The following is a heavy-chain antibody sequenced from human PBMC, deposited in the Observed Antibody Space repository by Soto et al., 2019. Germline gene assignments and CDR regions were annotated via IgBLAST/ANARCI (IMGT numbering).Heavy chain of an antibody. Sequence: GGSLRLSCAASGFTFSGYAMSWVRQAPGKGLEWVSAISGSGGSTYYADSVKGRFTISRDNSKNTLYLQMNSLRAEDTAVYYCAKGTYYDFWSGFFDYWGQGTLVTVSS. CDR1: GFTFSGYA. CDR3: AKGTYYDFWSGFFDY. CDR2: ISGSGGST. D-gene: IGHD3-3*01. J-gene: IGHJ4*02. V-gene: IGHV3-23*01.